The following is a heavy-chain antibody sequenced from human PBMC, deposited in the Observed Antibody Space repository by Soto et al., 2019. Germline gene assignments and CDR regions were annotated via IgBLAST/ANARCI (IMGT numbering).Heavy chain of an antibody. D-gene: IGHD1-1*01. CDR2: ISSSGNSI. V-gene: IGHV3-11*01. CDR3: VTDDDSCATTHWFDP. Sequence: QEQLVESGGGVVKPGGSLRLSCTASGFSFSDYYMSWIRQAPGKGLECIAYISSSGNSIYYADSVKGRFTVSRDNATNSLSLHLNSLPAEDTAMYYCVTDDDSCATTHWFDPWGQGTLVTVSS. CDR1: GFSFSDYY. J-gene: IGHJ5*02.